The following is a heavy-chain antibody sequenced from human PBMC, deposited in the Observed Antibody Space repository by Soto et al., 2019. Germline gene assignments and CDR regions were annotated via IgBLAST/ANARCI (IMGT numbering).Heavy chain of an antibody. CDR2: ISGSGGST. Sequence: QPGGSLRLSCAASGFTFSSYAMSWVRQAPGKGLEWVSAISGSGGSTYYADSVKGRFTISRDNSKNTLYLQMNSLRAEDTAVYYCAKDPRNRLAPTPDYMDVWGKGTTVTVSS. J-gene: IGHJ6*03. D-gene: IGHD6-25*01. V-gene: IGHV3-23*01. CDR3: AKDPRNRLAPTPDYMDV. CDR1: GFTFSSYA.